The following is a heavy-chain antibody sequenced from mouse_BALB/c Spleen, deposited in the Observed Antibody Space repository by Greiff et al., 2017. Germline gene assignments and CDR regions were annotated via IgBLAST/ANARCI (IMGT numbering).Heavy chain of an antibody. Sequence: EVQGVESGGGLVKPGGSLKFSCAASGFTFSDYYMSWVRQTPEKRLEWVATISDGGSYTYYPDSVKGRFTISRDNAKNNLYLQMSSLKSEDTAMYYCARTSNYGMDYWGQGTSVTVSS. D-gene: IGHD5-1*01. J-gene: IGHJ4*01. CDR3: ARTSNYGMDY. CDR1: GFTFSDYY. CDR2: ISDGGSYT. V-gene: IGHV5-4*02.